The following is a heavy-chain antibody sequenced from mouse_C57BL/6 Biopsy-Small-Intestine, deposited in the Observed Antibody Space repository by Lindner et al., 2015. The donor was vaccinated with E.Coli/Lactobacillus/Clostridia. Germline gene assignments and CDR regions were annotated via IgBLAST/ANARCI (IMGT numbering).Heavy chain of an antibody. Sequence: VQLQESGPELVKPGASVKISCKASGYAFSSSWMNWVKQRPGKGLEWIGRIYPGDGDTNYNGKFKGKATLTADKSSSTAYMQLSGLTSEDSAVYFCARRGGNYGYFDYWGQGTTLTVSS. CDR3: ARRGGNYGYFDY. J-gene: IGHJ2*01. V-gene: IGHV1-82*01. CDR2: IYPGDGDT. D-gene: IGHD2-1*01. CDR1: GYAFSSSW.